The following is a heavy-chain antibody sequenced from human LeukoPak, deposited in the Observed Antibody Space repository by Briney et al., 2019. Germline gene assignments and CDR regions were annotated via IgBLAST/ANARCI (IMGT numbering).Heavy chain of an antibody. V-gene: IGHV3-64D*06. J-gene: IGHJ4*02. CDR3: VKDFGRIRGTPDS. CDR2: ISGSGNGFSI. Sequence: GGSLRLSCSASGFVFTIYTMYWVRQAPGKGPEYVSTISGSGNGFSIYYADSVKGRFTISRDDSKSILYLQMNGLRSEDTAVYYCVKDFGRIRGTPDSWGQGALVTVSS. CDR1: GFVFTIYT. D-gene: IGHD1-26*01.